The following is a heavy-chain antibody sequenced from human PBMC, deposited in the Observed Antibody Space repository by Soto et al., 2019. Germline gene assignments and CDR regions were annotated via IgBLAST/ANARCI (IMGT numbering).Heavy chain of an antibody. CDR2: MSGSSSTT. Sequence: GGSLRLSCATSGLTFSNYAMSWVRQAPGGGLEWVSSMSGSSSTTYYADSVRGRFTISRDRSKNTLYLQMSSLRAEDTALYYCAKNQERELPRVIDFWGQGTLVTVPQ. CDR1: GLTFSNYA. J-gene: IGHJ4*02. CDR3: AKNQERELPRVIDF. D-gene: IGHD1-7*01. V-gene: IGHV3-23*01.